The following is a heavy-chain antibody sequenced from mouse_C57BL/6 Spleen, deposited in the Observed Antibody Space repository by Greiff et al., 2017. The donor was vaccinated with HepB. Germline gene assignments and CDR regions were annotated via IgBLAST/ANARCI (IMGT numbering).Heavy chain of an antibody. CDR1: GYTFTSYW. V-gene: IGHV1-53*01. J-gene: IGHJ4*01. CDR3: ARSSDGYPYAMDY. Sequence: QVQLQQSGTELVKPGASVKLSCKASGYTFTSYWMHWVKQRPGQGLEWIGNINPSNGGTNYNEKFKSKATLTVDKSSSTAYMQLSSLTSEDSAVYDCARSSDGYPYAMDYWGQGTSVTVSS. CDR2: INPSNGGT. D-gene: IGHD2-3*01.